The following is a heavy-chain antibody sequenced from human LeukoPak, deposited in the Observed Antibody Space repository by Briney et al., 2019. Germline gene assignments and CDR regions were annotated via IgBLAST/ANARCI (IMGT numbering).Heavy chain of an antibody. CDR2: IWYDGSNK. V-gene: IGHV3-33*06. J-gene: IGHJ4*02. Sequence: GGSLRLSXAASGFTFSSYGMHWVRQAPGKGLEWVAVIWYDGSNKYYADSVKGRFTISRDNSKNTLYLQMNSLRAEDTAVYYCAKGNTIFGVALDYWGQGTLVTVSS. CDR1: GFTFSSYG. D-gene: IGHD3-3*01. CDR3: AKGNTIFGVALDY.